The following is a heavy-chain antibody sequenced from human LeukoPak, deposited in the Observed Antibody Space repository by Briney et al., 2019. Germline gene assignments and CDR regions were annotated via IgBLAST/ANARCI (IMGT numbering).Heavy chain of an antibody. D-gene: IGHD2-15*01. J-gene: IGHJ6*02. V-gene: IGHV6-1*01. Sequence: SQTLSLTCAISGDSVSSNSAAWNWIRQSPSRGLEWLGRTYYRSKWYNDYAVSVKSRITINPDTSKNQFSLQLNSVTPEDTAVYYCARGPRVAIVGIYHGMDVWGQGTTVTVSS. CDR3: ARGPRVAIVGIYHGMDV. CDR1: GDSVSSNSAA. CDR2: TYYRSKWYN.